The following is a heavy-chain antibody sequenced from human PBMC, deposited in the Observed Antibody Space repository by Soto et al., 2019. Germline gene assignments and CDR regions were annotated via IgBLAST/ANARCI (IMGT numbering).Heavy chain of an antibody. CDR2: ISGSGGST. CDR3: ANLLRSGGYHYGMDV. J-gene: IGHJ6*02. D-gene: IGHD3-3*01. Sequence: GGSLRLSCAASGFTFSSYAMSWVRQAPGKGLEWVSAISGSGGSTYYADSVKGRFTISRDNSKNTLYLQMNSLRAEDTDVYYCANLLRSGGYHYGMDVWGQGTTVTVSS. CDR1: GFTFSSYA. V-gene: IGHV3-23*01.